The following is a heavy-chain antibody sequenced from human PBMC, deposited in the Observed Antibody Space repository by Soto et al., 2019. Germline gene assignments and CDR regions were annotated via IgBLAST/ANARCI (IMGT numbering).Heavy chain of an antibody. CDR3: AREPGYSGYDYASYFDY. J-gene: IGHJ4*02. CDR2: IIPIFGTA. D-gene: IGHD5-12*01. Sequence: SVKVSCKASGGTFSSYAISWVRQAPGQGLEWMGGIIPIFGTANYAQKFQGRVTITADESTSTAYMELSSLRSEDTAVYYCAREPGYSGYDYASYFDYWGQGTLVTVS. CDR1: GGTFSSYA. V-gene: IGHV1-69*13.